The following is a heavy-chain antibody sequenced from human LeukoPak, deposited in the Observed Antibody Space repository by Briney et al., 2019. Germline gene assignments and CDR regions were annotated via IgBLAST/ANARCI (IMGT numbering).Heavy chain of an antibody. J-gene: IGHJ4*02. Sequence: GGSLRLSCAASGFTFSSYAMSWARQAPGEGLEWVSGIGGSGGTTFYADSVKGRFTISRDNSKNTLYLQMNSLRAEDTAVYFCTKKAAYDILTGHSTDYWGQGTLVTVSS. CDR2: IGGSGGTT. V-gene: IGHV3-23*01. D-gene: IGHD3-9*01. CDR1: GFTFSSYA. CDR3: TKKAAYDILTGHSTDY.